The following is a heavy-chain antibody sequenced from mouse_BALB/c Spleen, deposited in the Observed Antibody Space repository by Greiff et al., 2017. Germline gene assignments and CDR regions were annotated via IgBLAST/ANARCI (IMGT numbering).Heavy chain of an antibody. D-gene: IGHD2-1*01. J-gene: IGHJ4*01. CDR1: GFSLTSYG. CDR3: ARCYGNYEGAMDY. Sequence: VKLQESGPGLVAPSQSLSITCTVSGFSLTSYGVHWVRQPPGKGLEWLGVIWAGGSTNYNSALMSRLSISKDNSKSQVFLKMNSLQTDDTAMYYCARCYGNYEGAMDYWGQGTSVTVSS. CDR2: IWAGGST. V-gene: IGHV2-9*02.